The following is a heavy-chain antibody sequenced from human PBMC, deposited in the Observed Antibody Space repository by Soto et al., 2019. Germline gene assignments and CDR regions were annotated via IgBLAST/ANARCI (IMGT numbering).Heavy chain of an antibody. CDR2: IKQDGSEK. Sequence: GGSLRLSCAASGFTFSIYWMSWVRQAPGKGLEWVANIKQDGSEKYYVDSVKGRFTISRDNAKNSLYLQMNSLRAEDTAVYYCARSYPPYYFDYWGQGTLVTVSS. CDR3: ARSYPPYYFDY. J-gene: IGHJ4*02. CDR1: GFTFSIYW. D-gene: IGHD5-18*01. V-gene: IGHV3-7*01.